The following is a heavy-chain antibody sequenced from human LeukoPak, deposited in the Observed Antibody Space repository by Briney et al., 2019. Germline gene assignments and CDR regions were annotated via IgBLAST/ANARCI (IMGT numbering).Heavy chain of an antibody. Sequence: SVKVSFKSSGYTFTFYYRHWVRQAPGQGLEWMGFINPNSGGTNYAQKFQGRVTMTRYTSISTAYMELSRLRSADTAVYYCASPISYYYDSSGYYYADYFAYWGQGTLVTVP. CDR3: ASPISYYYDSSGYYYADYFAY. CDR2: INPNSGGT. V-gene: IGHV1-2*02. J-gene: IGHJ4*02. CDR1: GYTFTFYY. D-gene: IGHD3-22*01.